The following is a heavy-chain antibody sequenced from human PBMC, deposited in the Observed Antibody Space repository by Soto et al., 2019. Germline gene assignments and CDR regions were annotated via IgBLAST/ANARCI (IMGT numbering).Heavy chain of an antibody. J-gene: IGHJ3*02. CDR2: IYSGGST. CDR3: ATKRGYSYSHAFDI. V-gene: IGHV3-66*01. Sequence: EVQLVESGGGLVQPGGSLRLSCAASGFTVSSNYMSWVRQAPGKGLEWVSVIYSGGSTYYADSVKGRFTISRDNSKTTLYLQMNSLRAEDTAVYYCATKRGYSYSHAFDIWGQGTMVTVSS. D-gene: IGHD5-18*01. CDR1: GFTVSSNY.